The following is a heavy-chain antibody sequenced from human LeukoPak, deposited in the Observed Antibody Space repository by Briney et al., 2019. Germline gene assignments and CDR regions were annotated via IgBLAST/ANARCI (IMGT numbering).Heavy chain of an antibody. CDR2: INPSGGST. V-gene: IGHV1-46*01. CDR1: AYTFTNYY. D-gene: IGHD1-26*01. Sequence: ASVKVSFKASAYTFTNYYIHWVRQAPGQGLEWMGIINPSGGSTSFAQKFQGRVTMTRDTSTSAVYMELSSLRSEDTAVYFCARDGGATTGTPYYYGLDVWGQGTTVTVSS. CDR3: ARDGGATTGTPYYYGLDV. J-gene: IGHJ6*02.